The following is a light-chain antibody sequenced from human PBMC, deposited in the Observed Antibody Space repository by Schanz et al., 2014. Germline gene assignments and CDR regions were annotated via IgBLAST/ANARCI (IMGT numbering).Light chain of an antibody. Sequence: QSVLTQPPSASGTPGQRVTISSSGSSSNIGRNPVNWYQQLPGTAPKLLMYSNNQRPSGVPDRFSGSKSGTSASLAISGLQSEDEADYYCAAWDDSLNGLYVFGTGTKVTVL. CDR2: SNN. J-gene: IGLJ1*01. CDR3: AAWDDSLNGLYV. V-gene: IGLV1-44*01. CDR1: SSNIGRNP.